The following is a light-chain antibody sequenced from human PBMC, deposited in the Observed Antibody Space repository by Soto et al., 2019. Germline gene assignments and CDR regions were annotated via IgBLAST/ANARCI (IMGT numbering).Light chain of an antibody. CDR1: SSNIGAGYD. J-gene: IGLJ2*01. Sequence: QSVLTQPPSVSGAPGQRVTISCTGSSSNIGAGYDVHWYQQLPGTAPKLLIYGNSNRPSGVPDRFSGSKSGTSASLAITGLQAEDEADYYCQFHDSSLSGHVVFGGGTKLTVL. CDR2: GNS. V-gene: IGLV1-40*01. CDR3: QFHDSSLSGHVV.